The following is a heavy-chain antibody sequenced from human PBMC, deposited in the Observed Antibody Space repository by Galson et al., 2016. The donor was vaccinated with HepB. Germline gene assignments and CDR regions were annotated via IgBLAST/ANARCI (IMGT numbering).Heavy chain of an antibody. CDR2: INPSGGNT. V-gene: IGHV1-46*01. CDR1: GYTFTSYY. D-gene: IGHD3-10*01. Sequence: SVKVSCKAPGYTFTSYYLHWVRQAPGQGLEWMGIINPSGGNTSYAQKFQGRVTMTRDTSTSTVYMELSSLRSEDTAVYYCGRDRLPKIGGVIIRTNWFDPWGQGTLVTVSS. CDR3: GRDRLPKIGGVIIRTNWFDP. J-gene: IGHJ5*02.